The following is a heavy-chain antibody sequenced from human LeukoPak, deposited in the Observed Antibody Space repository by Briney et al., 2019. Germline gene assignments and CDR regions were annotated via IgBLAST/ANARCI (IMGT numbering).Heavy chain of an antibody. CDR3: AKDGGLWVSAHWGDS. Sequence: GGSLRLSCGVSGFTFSAYGMSWVRQAPGKGLEWVSTISGSGGGTYYADSVKGRFTISRDNSKNTLFLQMNSLRAEDTAVYYCAKDGGLWVSAHWGDSWGRGTLVTVSS. CDR2: ISGSGGGT. V-gene: IGHV3-23*01. CDR1: GFTFSAYG. J-gene: IGHJ4*02. D-gene: IGHD7-27*01.